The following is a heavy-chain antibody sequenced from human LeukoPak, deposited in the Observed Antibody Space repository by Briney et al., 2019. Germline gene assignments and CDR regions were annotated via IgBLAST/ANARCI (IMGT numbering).Heavy chain of an antibody. CDR3: AKRRYDSSGHFDS. D-gene: IGHD3-22*01. CDR2: ISGSGSYT. Sequence: GGSLRLSCAASGFTFSSYSMNWVRQAPGKGLEWVSAISGSGSYTDYVDSVKGRFTISKDNSKNTLYLRMSSLRSEDTAVYYCAKRRYDSSGHFDSWGQGTLVTVSS. CDR1: GFTFSSYS. V-gene: IGHV3-23*01. J-gene: IGHJ4*02.